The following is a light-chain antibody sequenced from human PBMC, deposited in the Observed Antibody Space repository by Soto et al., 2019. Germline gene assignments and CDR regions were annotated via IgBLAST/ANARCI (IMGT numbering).Light chain of an antibody. Sequence: EIVLTQSPGTLSLSPGERTTLSCRASQSVSSNSLAGYQQKPGQAPRLLIYGASSRPPGIPDRFSGSWSGTDFTLTISRLEPEDFAVYYCLQYGSSPPTFGQGTKVEI. CDR2: GAS. V-gene: IGKV3-20*01. J-gene: IGKJ1*01. CDR3: LQYGSSPPT. CDR1: QSVSSNS.